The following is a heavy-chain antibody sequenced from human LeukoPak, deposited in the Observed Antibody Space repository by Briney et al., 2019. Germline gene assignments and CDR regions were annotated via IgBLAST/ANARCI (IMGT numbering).Heavy chain of an antibody. CDR3: ITDRNYYDSSGYYYVDY. D-gene: IGHD3-22*01. CDR2: IKSKTDGGTT. J-gene: IGHJ4*02. V-gene: IGHV3-15*01. Sequence: GGSLRLSCAASGFTFSNAWMSWVRQAPGKGLEWVGRIKSKTDGGTTDYGVSVKGRFTISRGDSKNTLYLQMNSLKTEDTAVYYCITDRNYYDSSGYYYVDYWGQGTLVTVSS. CDR1: GFTFSNAW.